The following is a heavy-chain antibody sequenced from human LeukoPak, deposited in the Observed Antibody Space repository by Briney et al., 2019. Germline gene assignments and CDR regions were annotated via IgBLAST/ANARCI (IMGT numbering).Heavy chain of an antibody. CDR1: GFTFGDYA. Sequence: GGSLRLSCTASGFTFGDYAMSWVRQAPGKGLEWVGLIRSKAYGGTTEYAASVKGRFTISRDDSKSIAYLQMNSLKTEDTAVYYCTRDDSAVRYYYYYYMDVWGKGTTVTVSS. D-gene: IGHD2-21*02. CDR2: IRSKAYGGTT. J-gene: IGHJ6*03. CDR3: TRDDSAVRYYYYYYMDV. V-gene: IGHV3-49*04.